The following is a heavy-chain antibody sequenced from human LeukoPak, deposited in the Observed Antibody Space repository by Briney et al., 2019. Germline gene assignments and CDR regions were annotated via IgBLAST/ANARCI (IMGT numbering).Heavy chain of an antibody. Sequence: GGSMRLSCATSGFIFDDYAMDWVRQAPGKGLEWISLVSGDGATTYYADSVKGRFTISRDNSKNSVYLQMNSLKTEDTAFYYCTKDSGYYSYALEVWGQGTMVTVSS. J-gene: IGHJ3*01. CDR1: GFIFDDYA. CDR3: TKDSGYYSYALEV. V-gene: IGHV3-43*02. CDR2: VSGDGATT. D-gene: IGHD3-3*01.